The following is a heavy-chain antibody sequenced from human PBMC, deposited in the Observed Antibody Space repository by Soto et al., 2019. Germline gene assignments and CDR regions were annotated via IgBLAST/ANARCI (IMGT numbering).Heavy chain of an antibody. CDR1: GFTFSSYW. V-gene: IGHV3-74*01. D-gene: IGHD3-3*01. Sequence: RRLSCAASGFTFSSYWMHWVRQAPGKGLVWVSRINSDGSSTSYADSVKGRFTISRDNAKNTLYLQMNSLRAEDTAVYYCARDLQYDFWSGFGYYYGMDVWGQGTTVTVSS. J-gene: IGHJ6*02. CDR2: INSDGSST. CDR3: ARDLQYDFWSGFGYYYGMDV.